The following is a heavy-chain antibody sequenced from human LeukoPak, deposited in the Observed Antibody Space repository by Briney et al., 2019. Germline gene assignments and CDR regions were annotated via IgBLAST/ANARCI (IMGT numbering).Heavy chain of an antibody. D-gene: IGHD6-6*01. CDR1: GYTFTGYY. J-gene: IGHJ6*03. V-gene: IGHV1-2*02. CDR3: ARGPLEGYSSSPYMDV. CDR2: INPNSGGT. Sequence: ASVKVSCKASGYTFTGYYMHWVRQAPGQGLEWMGWINPNSGGTNYAQKFQGRVTMTRDTSISTAYMELSRLRSDDAAVYYCARGPLEGYSSSPYMDVWAKGPRSPSP.